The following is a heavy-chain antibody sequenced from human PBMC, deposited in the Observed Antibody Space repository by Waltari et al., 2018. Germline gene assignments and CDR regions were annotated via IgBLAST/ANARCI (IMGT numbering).Heavy chain of an antibody. CDR3: TVIAGDFDI. Sequence: QLVQSGAEVKKPGSSVIVSCKASGGTFNSFALSWVRQAPGQGLEWMGGIIPRCNTPTYARKFQGRRTVTADESTSTAYMELSGLTLDDTAIYYCTVIAGDFDIWGPGTMVTASS. V-gene: IGHV1-69*13. CDR2: IIPRCNTP. D-gene: IGHD2-21*01. J-gene: IGHJ3*02. CDR1: GGTFNSFA.